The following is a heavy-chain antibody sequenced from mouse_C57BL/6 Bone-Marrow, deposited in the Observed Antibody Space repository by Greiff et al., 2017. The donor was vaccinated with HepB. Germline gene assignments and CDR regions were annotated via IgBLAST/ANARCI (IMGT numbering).Heavy chain of an antibody. J-gene: IGHJ1*03. Sequence: EVKLVESGGGLVQPGGSLKLSCAASGFTFSDYGMAWVRQAPRKGPEWVAFISNLAYSIYYADTVTGRFTISRENAKNTLYLEMSSLRSEDTAMYYCARTPLLYYSNYDWYFDVWGTGTTVTVSS. V-gene: IGHV5-15*01. CDR1: GFTFSDYG. D-gene: IGHD2-5*01. CDR3: ARTPLLYYSNYDWYFDV. CDR2: ISNLAYSI.